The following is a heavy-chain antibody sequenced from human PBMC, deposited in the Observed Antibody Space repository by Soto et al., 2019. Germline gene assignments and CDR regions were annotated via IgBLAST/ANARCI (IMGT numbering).Heavy chain of an antibody. Sequence: QLQLQESGPGLVKPSETLSLTCTVSGGSISSSSYYWGWIRQPPGKGLEWIGSIYYSGSTYYNPSLKSRVTISVDTSKNQFSLKLSSVTAADTAVYYCAREAYDSSGYYYYYYGMDVWGQGTTVTVSS. CDR3: AREAYDSSGYYYYYYGMDV. D-gene: IGHD3-22*01. CDR2: IYYSGST. J-gene: IGHJ6*02. CDR1: GGSISSSSYY. V-gene: IGHV4-39*02.